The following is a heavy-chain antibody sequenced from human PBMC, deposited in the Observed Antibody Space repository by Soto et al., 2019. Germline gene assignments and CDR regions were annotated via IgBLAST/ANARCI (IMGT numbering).Heavy chain of an antibody. D-gene: IGHD1-1*01. CDR3: VLPAPYTGKGDFDY. V-gene: IGHV3-30*03. CDR1: GFTFSSYG. J-gene: IGHJ4*02. Sequence: GGSLRLSCAASGFTFSSYGMHWVRQAPGKGLEWVAVISYDGSNKYYADSVKGRFTISRDNSKNTLYLQMNSLRAEDTAVYYCVLPAPYTGKGDFDYWGQGTLVTVSS. CDR2: ISYDGSNK.